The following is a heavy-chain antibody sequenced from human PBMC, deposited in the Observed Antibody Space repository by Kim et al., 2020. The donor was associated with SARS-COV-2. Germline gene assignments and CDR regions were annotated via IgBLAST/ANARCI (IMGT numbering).Heavy chain of an antibody. CDR1: GFTFSGYS. D-gene: IGHD5-18*01. CDR2: ISSSSSTI. Sequence: GGSLRLSCAASGFTFSGYSMNWVRQAPGKGLEWVSYISSSSSTIYYADSVKGRFTISRDNAENSLYLQMSSLRDEDSAVYYCARDGVDSTMTNDPSFDYWGQGTLVTVSS. J-gene: IGHJ4*02. V-gene: IGHV3-48*02. CDR3: ARDGVDSTMTNDPSFDY.